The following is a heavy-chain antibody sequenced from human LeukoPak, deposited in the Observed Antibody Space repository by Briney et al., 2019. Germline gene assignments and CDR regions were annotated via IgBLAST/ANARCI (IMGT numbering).Heavy chain of an antibody. CDR1: GFTFSSHG. J-gene: IGHJ4*02. CDR3: AKPAKTDYADY. V-gene: IGHV3-23*01. CDR2: ITSGTRT. Sequence: GGSLRLSCVASGFTFSSHGMNWVRQAPGKGLEWVSGITSGTRTYYADSVKGRFAISRDNSKNTMYLQMNSLRAEDTAVYYCAKPAKTDYADYWGQGTLVTVSS. D-gene: IGHD1-14*01.